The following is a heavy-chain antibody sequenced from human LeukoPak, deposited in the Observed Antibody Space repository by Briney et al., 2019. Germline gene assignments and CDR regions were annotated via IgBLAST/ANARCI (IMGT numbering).Heavy chain of an antibody. J-gene: IGHJ6*03. Sequence: SETLSLTCAVSGYSISSGYYWGWLRQPPGKGLEWIGSIYHSGSTYYNPSLKSRVTISVDTSKNQFSLKLSSVTAADTAVYYCARVFPTGHYYYMDVWGKGTTVTVSS. D-gene: IGHD1-1*01. V-gene: IGHV4-38-2*01. CDR1: GYSISSGYY. CDR3: ARVFPTGHYYYMDV. CDR2: IYHSGST.